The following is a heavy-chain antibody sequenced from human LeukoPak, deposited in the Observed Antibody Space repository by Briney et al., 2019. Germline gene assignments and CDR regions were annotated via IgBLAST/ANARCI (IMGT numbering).Heavy chain of an antibody. D-gene: IGHD4-17*01. V-gene: IGHV3-48*01. CDR1: GFNLSAYS. CDR2: ISRSSDAI. Sequence: GALRLSCAASGFNLSAYSMNWVRQAPGKGLEWVLYISRSSDAIYDADSVKGRFTISRDNAKNLLFLQMNSLGVEDTALYYCARGDSDHYITLDYWGQGTLVTVSS. J-gene: IGHJ4*02. CDR3: ARGDSDHYITLDY.